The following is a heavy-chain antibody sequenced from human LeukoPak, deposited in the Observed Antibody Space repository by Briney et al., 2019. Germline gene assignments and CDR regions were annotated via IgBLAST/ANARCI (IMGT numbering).Heavy chain of an antibody. V-gene: IGHV4-59*11. CDR3: ARTRYPLRDYYYYMDV. D-gene: IGHD2-2*01. CDR2: IYYSGTT. Sequence: SQTLSLTCTVYGGSISSHYWSWIRQPPGKGLEWIGFIYYSGTTNYKPSLKSRVAISVDTSKNQFSLKLSSVTAADTAVYYCARTRYPLRDYYYYMDVWGKGTTVTVSS. J-gene: IGHJ6*03. CDR1: GGSISSHY.